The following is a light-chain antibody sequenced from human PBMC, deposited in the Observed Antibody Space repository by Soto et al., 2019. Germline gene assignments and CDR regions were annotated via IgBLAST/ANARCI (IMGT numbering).Light chain of an antibody. CDR3: QQYGSSGT. CDR1: QTVSSTY. J-gene: IGKJ1*01. CDR2: GAS. Sequence: IVLTQSPGTLSLSPGERATLSCRASQTVSSTYLAWYQQKPGRAPSLLIHGASTRAAGIPDRFSASGSGTHFTLTISRLEPEDFAVYYCQQYGSSGTFGQGTKVDIK. V-gene: IGKV3-20*01.